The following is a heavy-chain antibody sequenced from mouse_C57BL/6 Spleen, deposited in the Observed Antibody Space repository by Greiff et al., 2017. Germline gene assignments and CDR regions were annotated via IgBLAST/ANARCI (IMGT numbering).Heavy chain of an antibody. J-gene: IGHJ4*01. CDR2: IDPETGGT. CDR3: TRGDDGYAMDY. D-gene: IGHD2-3*01. CDR1: GYTFTDYE. Sequence: VQLVESGAELVRPGASVTLSCKASGYTFTDYEMHWVKQTPVHGLEWIGAIDPETGGTAYNQKFKGKAILTADKSSSTAYMELRSLTSEDSAVYYCTRGDDGYAMDYWGQGTSVTVSS. V-gene: IGHV1-15*01.